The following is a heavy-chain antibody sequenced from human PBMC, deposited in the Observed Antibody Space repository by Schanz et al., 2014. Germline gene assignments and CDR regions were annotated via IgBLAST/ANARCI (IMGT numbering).Heavy chain of an antibody. J-gene: IGHJ6*03. Sequence: QALLQESGPGLVKPSGTLSLTCSVSGGFINAFYWSWIRQPPGKGLEWIGYIYYSGDTNYNPSLKSRVTISVDTSKNQFSLKLISVTAADTAVYYCARQGIGYQHGRYYYYMDVWGRGTTVTVSS. CDR3: ARQGIGYQHGRYYYYMDV. V-gene: IGHV4-59*01. D-gene: IGHD2-2*01. CDR1: GGFINAFY. CDR2: IYYSGDT.